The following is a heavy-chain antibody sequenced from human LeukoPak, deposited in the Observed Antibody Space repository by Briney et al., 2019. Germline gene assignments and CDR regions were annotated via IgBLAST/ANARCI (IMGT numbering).Heavy chain of an antibody. CDR2: IYTSGST. D-gene: IGHD6-19*01. V-gene: IGHV4-4*07. Sequence: SETLSLTCTVSGGSISSYYWSWIRQPAGKGLEWIGRIYTSGSTNYNPSLKSRVTMSVDTSKNQFTLKLSSVTAADTAVYYCARDRAQWLEPYYYYYGMDVWGQGTTVTVSS. CDR1: GGSISSYY. CDR3: ARDRAQWLEPYYYYYGMDV. J-gene: IGHJ6*02.